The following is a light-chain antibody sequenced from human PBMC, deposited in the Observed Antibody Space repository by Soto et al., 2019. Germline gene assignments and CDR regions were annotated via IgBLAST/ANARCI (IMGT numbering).Light chain of an antibody. CDR2: EVS. J-gene: IGLJ2*01. CDR3: SSYISNSIVV. Sequence: QSVLTQPASVSGSPGQSITISCTGTSSDVGDYNYVSWYQQHPGKAPKLIIYEVSHRLSGVSNRFSGSKSGHTASLTISWLQDEDEADYYCSSYISNSIVVFGGGTKLTVL. V-gene: IGLV2-14*01. CDR1: SSDVGDYNY.